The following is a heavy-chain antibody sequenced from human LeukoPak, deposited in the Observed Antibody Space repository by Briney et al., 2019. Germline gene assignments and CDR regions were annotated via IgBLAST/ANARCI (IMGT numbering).Heavy chain of an antibody. D-gene: IGHD5-18*01. V-gene: IGHV3-7*01. Sequence: GGSLRLSCAASRFTFTDYWMSWVRQAPGKGLEWVANTKQDGSEKYYMDSVKGRFTISRDNAKNSLYLQMNSLRVEDAAVYFCARERNTAIVTAFDVWGQGTMVTVSS. CDR1: RFTFTDYW. J-gene: IGHJ3*01. CDR3: ARERNTAIVTAFDV. CDR2: TKQDGSEK.